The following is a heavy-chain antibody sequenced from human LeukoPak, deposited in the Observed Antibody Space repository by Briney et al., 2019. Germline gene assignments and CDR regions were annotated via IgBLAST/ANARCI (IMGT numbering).Heavy chain of an antibody. CDR1: GYSFTSYW. V-gene: IGHV5-51*01. D-gene: IGHD5-12*01. CDR2: IYPGDSDT. Sequence: GESLKISCEGSGYSFTSYWIAWVRQMPGKGLEWMGIIYPGDSDTRYSPSFQGQVTISVDKSISTAYLQWSNLKASDTAMYYCATPDPRLRGLYWGQGTLVTVSS. J-gene: IGHJ4*02. CDR3: ATPDPRLRGLY.